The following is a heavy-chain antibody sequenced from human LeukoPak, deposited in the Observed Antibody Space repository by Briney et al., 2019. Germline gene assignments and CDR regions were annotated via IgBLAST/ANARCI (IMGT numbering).Heavy chain of an antibody. D-gene: IGHD6-6*01. V-gene: IGHV3-7*03. Sequence: GGSLRLSCAVSGFTFSGFWMSWSRQAPGKGLEWVASINSDGSEGYYANVVKGRFTISRDNAKNSLYLQINSLRAEDTAVYYCARSSYSSSSSVWGQGTMVTVSS. CDR1: GFTFSGFW. J-gene: IGHJ3*01. CDR2: INSDGSEG. CDR3: ARSSYSSSSSV.